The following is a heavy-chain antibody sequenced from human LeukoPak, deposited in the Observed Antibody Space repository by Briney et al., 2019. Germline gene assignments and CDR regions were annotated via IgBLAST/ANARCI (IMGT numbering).Heavy chain of an antibody. CDR1: GFTVSSNY. CDR3: ASPRDYGDYNY. D-gene: IGHD4-17*01. Sequence: PGGSLRLSCAASGFTVSSNYMSWVRQAPGKGLEWVSVIYSGGSTYYADSVKGRFTISRDNSKNTLYLQMNSLRAEDTAVYYCASPRDYGDYNYWGQGTLVTVSS. J-gene: IGHJ4*02. V-gene: IGHV3-53*01. CDR2: IYSGGST.